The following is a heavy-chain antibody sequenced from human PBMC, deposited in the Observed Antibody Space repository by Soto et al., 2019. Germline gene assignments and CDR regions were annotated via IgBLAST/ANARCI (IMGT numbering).Heavy chain of an antibody. CDR2: SSNSGTFS. D-gene: IGHD1-1*01. CDR1: GFTFSDYY. CDR3: ARSGDNYNRLDY. Sequence: GGSLRLSCEGSGFTFSDYYISWIRQAPGKGLEWISYSSNSGTFSRYADSVKGRFSISRDNTKNLLYLQMNSLRVEDTAVYYCARSGDNYNRLDYWGQGTPVTVSS. J-gene: IGHJ4*02. V-gene: IGHV3-11*06.